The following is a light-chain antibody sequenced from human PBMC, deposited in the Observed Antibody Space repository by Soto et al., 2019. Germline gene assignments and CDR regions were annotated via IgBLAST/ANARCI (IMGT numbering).Light chain of an antibody. J-gene: IGLJ3*02. CDR3: AAWDDSLNGWV. CDR2: DNN. Sequence: QSVLTQPPSSSGTPGHRVTISCSGSSSNIGTTTVKWYQPLPGTAPKLLIYDNNHRPSGVPDRFSGSKSATSASLAISGLQSEAEADYYCAAWDDSLNGWVFGGGTKLTVL. CDR1: SSNIGTTT. V-gene: IGLV1-44*01.